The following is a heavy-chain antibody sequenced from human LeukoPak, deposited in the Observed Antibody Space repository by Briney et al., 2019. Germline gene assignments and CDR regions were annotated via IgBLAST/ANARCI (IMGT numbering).Heavy chain of an antibody. V-gene: IGHV1-46*01. J-gene: IGHJ4*02. CDR2: INPTGGST. Sequence: ASVKVSCKASGYTFPSYFMHWVRQAPGQGLEWMGIINPTGGSTTYAQKFQGRVTMTRDTSTSTVYMELSSLRSDNTAVYYCARTAARRFDYWGQGTLVTVSS. D-gene: IGHD6-6*01. CDR1: GYTFPSYF. CDR3: ARTAARRFDY.